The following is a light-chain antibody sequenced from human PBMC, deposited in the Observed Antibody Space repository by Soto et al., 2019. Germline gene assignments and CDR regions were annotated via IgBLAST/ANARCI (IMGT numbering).Light chain of an antibody. CDR1: QTISSW. CDR2: KAS. J-gene: IGKJ1*01. Sequence: DIQMTQSPSTLSGSVGDRVTITCRASQTISSWLAWYQQKPGKAPKLLIYKASTLKSGVPLRFSGSGSGTEFTLTISSLQPDDFATYYCQHYNSYSEAFGKGTKVDIK. V-gene: IGKV1-5*03. CDR3: QHYNSYSEA.